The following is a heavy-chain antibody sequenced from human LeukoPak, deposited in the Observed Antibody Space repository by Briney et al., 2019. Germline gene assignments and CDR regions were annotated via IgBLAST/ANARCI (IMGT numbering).Heavy chain of an antibody. D-gene: IGHD2-2*01. CDR1: GDSVSSNSAA. CDR3: ARGSPGYCSSTSCYGENWGIFDY. J-gene: IGHJ4*02. Sequence: SQTLSLTCAISGDSVSSNSAAWNWIRQSPSRGLEWLGRTYYRSKWYNDYAVSVKSRITINPDTSKNQFSLQLNSVTPEDTAVYYCARGSPGYCSSTSCYGENWGIFDYWGQGTLVTASS. CDR2: TYYRSKWYN. V-gene: IGHV6-1*01.